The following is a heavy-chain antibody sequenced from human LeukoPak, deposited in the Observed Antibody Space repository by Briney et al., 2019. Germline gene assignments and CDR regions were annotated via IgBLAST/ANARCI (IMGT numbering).Heavy chain of an antibody. V-gene: IGHV3-74*01. Sequence: GGSLRLSCAASGFTFSSYWMHWVRQAPGKGLVWVSRINSDGSSTSYADSVKGRFTISRDNAKNTLYLQMNSLGAEDTAVYYCARVPYYYGSGSYYNVDGYFQHWGQGTLVTVSS. CDR1: GFTFSSYW. J-gene: IGHJ1*01. CDR2: INSDGSST. D-gene: IGHD3-10*01. CDR3: ARVPYYYGSGSYYNVDGYFQH.